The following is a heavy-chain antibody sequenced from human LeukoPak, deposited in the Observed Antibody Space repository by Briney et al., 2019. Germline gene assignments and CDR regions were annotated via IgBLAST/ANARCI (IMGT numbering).Heavy chain of an antibody. J-gene: IGHJ6*02. CDR2: INHSGST. V-gene: IGHV4-34*01. D-gene: IGHD3-22*01. CDR1: GGSFSGYN. CDR3: ASRIDGYDSSGYDYYYYYGMDV. Sequence: SETLSLTCAVYGGSFSGYNWSWIRQPPGKGLEWIGQINHSGSTNYNPSLKSRVTISVDTSKNQFSLKLSSVTAADTAVYYCASRIDGYDSSGYDYYYYYGMDVWGQGTTVTVSS.